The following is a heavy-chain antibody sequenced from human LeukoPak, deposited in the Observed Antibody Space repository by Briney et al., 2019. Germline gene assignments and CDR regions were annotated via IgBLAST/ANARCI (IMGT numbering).Heavy chain of an antibody. V-gene: IGHV1-58*02. J-gene: IGHJ4*02. CDR3: AGGSGWYSPDY. CDR2: IVVGSGYT. Sequence: SVKVSCKASRFTFSTSAMQWVRQARGQRLEWIGWIVVGSGYTSYAQKFQQRVTITRDMSTSTAYMELSSLRSEDTAVYNCAGGSGWYSPDYWGQGTLVTVSS. CDR1: RFTFSTSA. D-gene: IGHD6-19*01.